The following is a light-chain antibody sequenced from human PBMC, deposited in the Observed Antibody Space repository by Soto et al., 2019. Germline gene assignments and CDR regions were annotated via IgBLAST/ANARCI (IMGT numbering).Light chain of an antibody. CDR1: QSVGTY. J-gene: IGKJ4*01. CDR3: QQYVSIPLT. Sequence: EIVLTQSPGTLSLSPGERATLSCRASQSVGTYLAWYQQKPGQAPRLLIYGASSRATGIPDRFSGSGSGTDFTLTISRLEPEDFAVYYCQQYVSIPLTLGGGTKVDIK. CDR2: GAS. V-gene: IGKV3-20*01.